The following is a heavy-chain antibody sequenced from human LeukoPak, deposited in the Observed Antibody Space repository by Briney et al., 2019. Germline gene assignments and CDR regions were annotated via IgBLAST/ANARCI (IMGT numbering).Heavy chain of an antibody. J-gene: IGHJ5*02. CDR3: AKGYNWNDAPSWFDP. D-gene: IGHD1-1*01. V-gene: IGHV3-33*06. Sequence: PGGSLRLSCAASGFTFSSYGMHWVRQAPGKGLEWVAVIWYDGSNKYYADSVKGRFTISRDNSKNTLYLQMNSLRAEDTAVYYCAKGYNWNDAPSWFDPWGQGTLVTVSS. CDR2: IWYDGSNK. CDR1: GFTFSSYG.